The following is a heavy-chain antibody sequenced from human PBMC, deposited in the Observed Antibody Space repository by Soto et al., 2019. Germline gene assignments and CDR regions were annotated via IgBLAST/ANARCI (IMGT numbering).Heavy chain of an antibody. V-gene: IGHV4-31*03. D-gene: IGHD6-13*01. CDR2: IYYSGST. Sequence: QVQLQESGPGLVKPSQTLSLTCTVSGGSISSGGYYWSWIRQHPGKGLEWIGYIYYSGSTYYNPSLRSRVTISVDTSKSQFSLKLSSVTAADTAVYSCARGGIAAAAPPDYWGQGTLVTVSS. CDR3: ARGGIAAAAPPDY. CDR1: GGSISSGGYY. J-gene: IGHJ4*02.